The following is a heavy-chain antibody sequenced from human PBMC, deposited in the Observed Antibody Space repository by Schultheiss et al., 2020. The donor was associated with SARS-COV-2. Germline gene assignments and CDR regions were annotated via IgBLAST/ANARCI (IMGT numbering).Heavy chain of an antibody. CDR2: IYYSGST. CDR3: ARDRYGVAAAGKTQYYYYGMDV. D-gene: IGHD6-13*01. Sequence: SETLSLTCAVSGGSISSSNWWSWVRQPPGKGLEWIGYIYYSGSTNYNPSLKSRVTISVDTSKNQFSLQLNSVTPEDTAVYYCARDRYGVAAAGKTQYYYYGMDVWGQGTTVTVSS. V-gene: IGHV4-4*02. J-gene: IGHJ6*02. CDR1: GGSISSSNW.